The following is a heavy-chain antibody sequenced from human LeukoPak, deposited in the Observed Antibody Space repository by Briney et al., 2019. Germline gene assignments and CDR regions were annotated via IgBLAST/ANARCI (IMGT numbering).Heavy chain of an antibody. V-gene: IGHV4-61*02. CDR2: IYTSGST. Sequence: SETLSLTCTVSGGSICRGSYFGRWSRQPAGKGLGWIGRIYTSGSTNYNPSLKSRVTISVDTSKNQFSLKLSSVTAADTAVYYCARTLPDLTNMDVWGKGTTVTVSS. CDR1: GGSICRGSYF. J-gene: IGHJ6*03. D-gene: IGHD2-2*01. CDR3: ARTLPDLTNMDV.